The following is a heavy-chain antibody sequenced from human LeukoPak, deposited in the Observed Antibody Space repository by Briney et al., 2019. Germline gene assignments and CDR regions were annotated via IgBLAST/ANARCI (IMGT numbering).Heavy chain of an antibody. D-gene: IGHD6-13*01. V-gene: IGHV4-34*01. CDR3: ARGRAAAGTDY. J-gene: IGHJ4*02. Sequence: SETLSLTCAVYGGSFSGYYWSWIRQPPGKGLEWIGEINHSGSTNYNPSLKSRVTISVDTSKNQFSLKLSSVTAADTAGYYCARGRAAAGTDYWGQGTLVTVSS. CDR2: INHSGST. CDR1: GGSFSGYY.